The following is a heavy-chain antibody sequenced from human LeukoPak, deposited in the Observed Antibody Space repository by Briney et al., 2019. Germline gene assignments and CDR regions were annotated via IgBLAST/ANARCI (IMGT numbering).Heavy chain of an antibody. V-gene: IGHV6-1*01. CDR1: GDSVSSNNAA. J-gene: IGHJ4*01. Sequence: SQTLSLTCAISGDSVSSNNAAWNWIRQSPSRGLEWLGNTYYRSRWYNDYAASVIGRITINSDTSRNQFSLQLNPVTPEDTSVYYCARGGNYAFDSWGQGTLVTVSS. CDR2: TYYRSRWYN. D-gene: IGHD3-16*01. CDR3: ARGGNYAFDS.